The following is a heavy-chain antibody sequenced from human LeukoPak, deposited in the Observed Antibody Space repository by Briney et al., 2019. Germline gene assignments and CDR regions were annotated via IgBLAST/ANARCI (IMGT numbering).Heavy chain of an antibody. CDR3: ARVELIAVAAFDY. CDR2: INHSGST. D-gene: IGHD6-19*01. CDR1: GGSFSGYY. J-gene: IGHJ4*02. Sequence: PSETLSLTCAVYGGSFSGYYWSWIRLPPGKGLEWIGEINHSGSTNYNPSLKSRVTISVDTSKNQFSLKLSSVTAADTAVYYCARVELIAVAAFDYWGQGTLVTVSS. V-gene: IGHV4-34*01.